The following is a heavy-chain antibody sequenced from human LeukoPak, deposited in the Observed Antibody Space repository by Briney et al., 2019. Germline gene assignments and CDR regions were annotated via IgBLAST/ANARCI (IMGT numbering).Heavy chain of an antibody. Sequence: SETLSLTCAVYGGSFSGYYWSWIRKPQGKGREWIGEINHSGSTNYNPYLKSRVTISVDTSKNQFSLKLSSVTAAYTAVYYCARAPIVVVPAAINHAVAAAEDYWGQGTLVTVSS. V-gene: IGHV4-34*01. D-gene: IGHD2-2*01. CDR2: INHSGST. CDR3: ARAPIVVVPAAINHAVAAAEDY. CDR1: GGSFSGYY. J-gene: IGHJ4*02.